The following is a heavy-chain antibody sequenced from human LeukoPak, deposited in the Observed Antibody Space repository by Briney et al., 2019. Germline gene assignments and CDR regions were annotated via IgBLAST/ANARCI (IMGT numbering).Heavy chain of an antibody. CDR3: ARSSSGHLDY. CDR1: GYTFSNYG. CDR2: VSAYNGNT. J-gene: IGHJ4*02. D-gene: IGHD3-22*01. Sequence: ASVKVSCKSSGYTFSNYGISWVRQAPGQGLEWMGWVSAYNGNTNYAQKLQGRVTMTTDTSTSTAYMELRTLRSDDTAVYYCARSSSGHLDYWGQGTLVTVSS. V-gene: IGHV1-18*01.